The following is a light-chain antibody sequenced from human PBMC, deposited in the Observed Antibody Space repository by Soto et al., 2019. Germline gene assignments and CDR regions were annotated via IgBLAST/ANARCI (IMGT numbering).Light chain of an antibody. J-gene: IGLJ2*01. Sequence: QSVLTQPPSASGTPGQRVTISCSGSSSNIGSNYVYWYQQLPGTAPKLLIYRNNQRPSRVPDRFSGSKSGTSASLAISGLGSEDEAEYYCAAWDDSLSAVVFGGGTKLTVL. CDR1: SSNIGSNY. CDR2: RNN. V-gene: IGLV1-47*01. CDR3: AAWDDSLSAVV.